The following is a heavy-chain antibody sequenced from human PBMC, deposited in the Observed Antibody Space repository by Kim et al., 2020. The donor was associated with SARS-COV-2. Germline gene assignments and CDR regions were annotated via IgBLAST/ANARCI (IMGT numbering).Heavy chain of an antibody. J-gene: IGHJ4*02. Sequence: GGSLRLSCAVSGIPFSDAWFNWVRQAPGKGLEWLGRIKSKSDGGTSDLAAPVKGRFAISRDDSKSTLFLLMNSLRTDDSAVYYCTTVSMLWGQGTRVTVS. D-gene: IGHD2-2*01. CDR2: IKSKSDGGTS. CDR1: GIPFSDAW. V-gene: IGHV3-15*01. CDR3: TTVSML.